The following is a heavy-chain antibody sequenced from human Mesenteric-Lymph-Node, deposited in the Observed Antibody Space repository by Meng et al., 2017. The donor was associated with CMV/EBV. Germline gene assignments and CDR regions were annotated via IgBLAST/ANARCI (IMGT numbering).Heavy chain of an antibody. J-gene: IGHJ5*02. CDR2: INHSGST. CDR3: ARRRTPAAKTNWFDP. V-gene: IGHV4-34*01. CDR1: GGSVSGYY. Sequence: GGSVSGYYWSWIRQTPGKGLEWIGEINHSGSTNYNQSLKSRVTISVDTSKNQFSLKLSSVTAADTAVYYCARRRTPAAKTNWFDPWGQGTLVTVSS. D-gene: IGHD2-2*01.